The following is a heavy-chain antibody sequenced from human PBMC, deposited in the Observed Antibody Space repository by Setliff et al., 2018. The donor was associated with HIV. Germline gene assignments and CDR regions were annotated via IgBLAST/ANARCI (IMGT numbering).Heavy chain of an antibody. V-gene: IGHV4-39*01. CDR2: INNSGKT. Sequence: SETLSLTCTVSGDSIISLGYYWGWIRQPPGKGLEWTGIINNSGKTFYNPSLKSLITMSVDTSKNQFSLKLNSVTAADTATYYCARHKSGEDWLDHWGQGTLVTVAS. J-gene: IGHJ5*02. CDR3: ARHKSGEDWLDH. CDR1: GDSIISLGYY. D-gene: IGHD5-12*01.